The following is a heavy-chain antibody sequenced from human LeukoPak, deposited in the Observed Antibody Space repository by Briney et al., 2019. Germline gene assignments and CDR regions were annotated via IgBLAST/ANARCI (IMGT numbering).Heavy chain of an antibody. CDR3: AREWELRAFDI. D-gene: IGHD1-26*01. CDR1: GGTFSSYA. V-gene: IGHV1-69*05. J-gene: IGHJ3*02. Sequence: SVKVSCKASGGTFSSYAISWVRQAPGQGLEWMGGIIPIFGTANYAQKLQGRVTMTTDTSTSTAYMELRSLRSDDTAVYYCAREWELRAFDIWGQGTMVTVSS. CDR2: IIPIFGTA.